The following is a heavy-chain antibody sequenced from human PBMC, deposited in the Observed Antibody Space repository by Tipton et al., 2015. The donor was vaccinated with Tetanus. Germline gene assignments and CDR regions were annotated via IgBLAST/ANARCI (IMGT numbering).Heavy chain of an antibody. CDR2: ISWNSGSI. D-gene: IGHD3-22*01. V-gene: IGHV3-9*01. J-gene: IGHJ5*02. Sequence: SLRLSCAASGFTFDDYAMHWVRQAPGKGLEWVSGISWNSGSIGYADSVKGRFTISRDNAKNSLYLQMNSLRAEDTALYYCAKALAYYYDSSGYSGFDPWGQGTLVTVSS. CDR1: GFTFDDYA. CDR3: AKALAYYYDSSGYSGFDP.